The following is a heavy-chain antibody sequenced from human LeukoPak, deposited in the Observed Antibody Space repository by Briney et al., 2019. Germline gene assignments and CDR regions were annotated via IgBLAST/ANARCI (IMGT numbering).Heavy chain of an antibody. Sequence: SETLSLTCTVSGGSINSYYWSWIRQSPGKGLEWIGYIYDRESINYNPSLESRVTISVDTSKNQFSLELSSVTAADTAVFYCARHSAQSSTNDAFDIWGQGTMVTVSS. CDR1: GGSINSYY. J-gene: IGHJ3*02. CDR3: ARHSAQSSTNDAFDI. CDR2: IYDRESI. D-gene: IGHD6-13*01. V-gene: IGHV4-59*01.